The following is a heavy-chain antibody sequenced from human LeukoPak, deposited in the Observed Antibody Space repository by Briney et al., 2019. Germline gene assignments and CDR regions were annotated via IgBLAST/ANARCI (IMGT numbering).Heavy chain of an antibody. CDR1: GFTFSSYW. D-gene: IGHD3-9*01. Sequence: GGSLRLSCAASGFTFSSYWMHWVRQAPGKGLVWVSRINGDGSSTSYADSVKGRFTIPRDNAKNTLYLQMNSLRAEDTAVYYCARGQDILTGYYLDYWGQGTLVTVSS. CDR2: INGDGSST. V-gene: IGHV3-74*01. J-gene: IGHJ4*02. CDR3: ARGQDILTGYYLDY.